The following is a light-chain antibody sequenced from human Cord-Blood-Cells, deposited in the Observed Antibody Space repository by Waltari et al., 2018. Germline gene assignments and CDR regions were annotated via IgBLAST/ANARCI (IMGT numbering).Light chain of an antibody. V-gene: IGLV2-14*01. Sequence: QSALTQPASVSGSPGQSLTISCTGTSSDVGGYNSVSWYQQHPGKAPKLLIYEVSNRPSGVSNRFSGSKSGNTASLTISGLQAEDEADYYCSSYTSSSIYVFGTGTKVTVL. CDR2: EVS. CDR3: SSYTSSSIYV. CDR1: SSDVGGYNS. J-gene: IGLJ1*01.